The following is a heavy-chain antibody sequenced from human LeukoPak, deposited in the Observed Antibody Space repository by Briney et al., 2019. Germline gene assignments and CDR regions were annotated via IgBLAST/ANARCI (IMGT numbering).Heavy chain of an antibody. V-gene: IGHV3-30*18. Sequence: GGSLRLSCAASGFTFSSYGMHWVRQAPGKGLEWVAVISYDGSNKYYADSVKGRFTISRDNSKSTLYLQMNSLRAEDTAVYYCAKGARYFDWLFDYWGQGTLVTVSS. D-gene: IGHD3-9*01. J-gene: IGHJ4*02. CDR3: AKGARYFDWLFDY. CDR2: ISYDGSNK. CDR1: GFTFSSYG.